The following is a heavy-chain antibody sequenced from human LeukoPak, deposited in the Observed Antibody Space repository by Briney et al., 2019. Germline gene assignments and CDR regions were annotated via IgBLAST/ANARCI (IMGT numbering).Heavy chain of an antibody. CDR1: GFTFDDYT. Sequence: GGSLSLPCAASGFTFDDYTMHWARQAPGKGLEWVSLISWDGGSTYYADSVKGRFTISRDNARNSLYLQMNSLRAEDTAVYCCIRDLFDDYSLGYSGQGALVTVSS. CDR3: IRDLFDDYSLGY. D-gene: IGHD3-16*01. J-gene: IGHJ4*02. V-gene: IGHV3-43*01. CDR2: ISWDGGST.